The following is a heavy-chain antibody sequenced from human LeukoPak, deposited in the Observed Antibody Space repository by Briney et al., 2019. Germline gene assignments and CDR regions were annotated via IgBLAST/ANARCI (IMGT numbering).Heavy chain of an antibody. D-gene: IGHD2-8*01. J-gene: IGHJ4*02. CDR2: ISYDGSNK. CDR3: TRVGQSYSTSGQALDH. CDR1: GFTFSSYA. V-gene: IGHV3-30*04. Sequence: AGGSLRLSCAASGFTFSSYAMHWVRQAPGKGLEWVAVISYDGSNKYYADSVKGRFTISRDNSKNTLYLQMNSLRSDGTAVYYCTRVGQSYSTSGQALDHWGQGTLVTVSS.